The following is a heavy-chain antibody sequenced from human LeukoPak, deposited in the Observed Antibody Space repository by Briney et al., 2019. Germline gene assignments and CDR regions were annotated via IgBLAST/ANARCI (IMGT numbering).Heavy chain of an antibody. CDR2: INAVNGNT. V-gene: IGHV1-3*01. CDR3: ASQVEMATIRGAFDI. Sequence: ASVKVSCKASGYTFTSYGISWVRQAPGQRLEWMGWINAVNGNTKYSQQFQDRVTITRDTSANIAYMELSSLRSEDTAVYYCASQVEMATIRGAFDIWGQGTMVTVSS. D-gene: IGHD5-24*01. CDR1: GYTFTSYG. J-gene: IGHJ3*02.